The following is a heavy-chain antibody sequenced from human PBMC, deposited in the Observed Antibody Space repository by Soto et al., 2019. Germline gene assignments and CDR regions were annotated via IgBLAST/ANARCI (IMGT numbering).Heavy chain of an antibody. CDR2: ISAYNGNT. V-gene: IGHV1-18*01. CDR3: AREFVFDY. Sequence: QVQLVQSGAEVKKPGASVKVSCKASGYTFTSYSISWVRQAPGQGLEWMGWISAYNGNTKYAQKLPGRVTMPTETSASTAYTERRSLRSDDQAGYYCAREFVFDYWGEGTLFPVSS. D-gene: IGHD3-16*01. J-gene: IGHJ4*02. CDR1: GYTFTSYS.